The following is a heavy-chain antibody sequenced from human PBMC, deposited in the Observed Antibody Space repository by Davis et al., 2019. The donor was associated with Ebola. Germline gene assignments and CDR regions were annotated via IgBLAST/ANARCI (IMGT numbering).Heavy chain of an antibody. CDR2: IYHSGST. Sequence: PSETLSLTCAVSGGSISSSNWWSWVRQPPGKGLEWIGEIYHSGSTNYNPSLKSRVTISVDKSKNQFSLKLSSVTAADTAVYYCAREFGLRELSSNAFDIWGQGTMVTVSS. CDR3: AREFGLRELSSNAFDI. J-gene: IGHJ3*02. V-gene: IGHV4-4*02. D-gene: IGHD3-16*02. CDR1: GGSISSSNW.